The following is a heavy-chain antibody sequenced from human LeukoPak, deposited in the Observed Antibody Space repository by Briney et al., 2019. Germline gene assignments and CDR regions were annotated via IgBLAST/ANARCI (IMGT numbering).Heavy chain of an antibody. CDR3: AREGFSPVGFDY. J-gene: IGHJ4*02. Sequence: SETRSLTCTVSGGSISSTSYYWGWIRQSPGKGLEWIGSFYYSGSTYYNPSLKSRVTISLDTSKNQFSLRLSSVTAADTAVYYCAREGFSPVGFDYWGQGTLVTVSS. D-gene: IGHD3-16*01. V-gene: IGHV4-39*07. CDR2: FYYSGST. CDR1: GGSISSTSYY.